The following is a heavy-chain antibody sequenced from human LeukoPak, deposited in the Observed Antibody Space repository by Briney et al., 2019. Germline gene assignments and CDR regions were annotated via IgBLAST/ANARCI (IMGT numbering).Heavy chain of an antibody. CDR3: ARAPNSGTLGEDY. Sequence: PGGSLRLSCAASGFIFSDHYMDWVRQAPGKGLEWVGRIRNKANIYTTEYAASVKGRFTISRDDSKNSLYLQMNSLKTEDTAVYYCARAPNSGTLGEDYWGQGTLVTVSS. V-gene: IGHV3-72*01. D-gene: IGHD1-26*01. J-gene: IGHJ4*02. CDR1: GFIFSDHY. CDR2: IRNKANIYTT.